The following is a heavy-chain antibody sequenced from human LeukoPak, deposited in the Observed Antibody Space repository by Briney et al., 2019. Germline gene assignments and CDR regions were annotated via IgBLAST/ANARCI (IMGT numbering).Heavy chain of an antibody. V-gene: IGHV4-59*01. CDR2: IYYSGST. Sequence: SETLSLTCTVSGGSISSYYWSWIRQPPGKGLEWIGYIYYSGSTNYNPSLKSRVTISVDTSKNQFSLKLSSVTAADTAVYYCARLNIAAAGPNFFDYWGQGTLVTVSS. CDR1: GGSISSYY. CDR3: ARLNIAAAGPNFFDY. J-gene: IGHJ4*02. D-gene: IGHD6-13*01.